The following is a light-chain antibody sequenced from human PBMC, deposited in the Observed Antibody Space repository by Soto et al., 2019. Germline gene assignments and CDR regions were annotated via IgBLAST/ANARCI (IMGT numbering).Light chain of an antibody. CDR1: QSVSNN. CDR2: GAS. J-gene: IGKJ1*01. Sequence: EIVMTQSPATLSVSPGERATLSCRASQSVSNNLAWYQQKPGQAPRLLIYGASTRATGLPARFSGSGSGTEFTLTISSLQSEDFAIYYCQQYNNWPRTFGQGTKVEIK. V-gene: IGKV3-15*01. CDR3: QQYNNWPRT.